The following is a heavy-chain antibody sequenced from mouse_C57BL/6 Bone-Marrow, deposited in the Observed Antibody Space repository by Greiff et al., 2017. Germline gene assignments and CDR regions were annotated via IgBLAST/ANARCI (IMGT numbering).Heavy chain of an antibody. CDR1: GFTFSSYG. V-gene: IGHV5-6*02. CDR2: ISSGGSYT. CDR3: ARRYGSSFLFDY. Sequence: EVKLVESGGDLVKPGGSLKLSCAASGFTFSSYGMSWVRQTPDKRLEWVATISSGGSYTYYPDSVKGRFTISRDNAKNTLYLQMSSLKSEDTAMYYCARRYGSSFLFDYWGQGTTLTVSS. D-gene: IGHD1-1*01. J-gene: IGHJ2*01.